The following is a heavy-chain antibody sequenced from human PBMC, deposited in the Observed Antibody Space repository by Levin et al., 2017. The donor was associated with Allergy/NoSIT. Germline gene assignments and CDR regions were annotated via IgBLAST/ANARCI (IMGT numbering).Heavy chain of an antibody. CDR2: ISSDGRKK. Sequence: SGGSLRLSCAASGFTFSSYGMHWVRQAPGKGLEWVAVISSDGRKKFYADSVKGRFTISRDNSKHTLYVQMNSLRAEDTAVYYCAEDVYGRSWYPLGNDAFEMWGQGTKVSVSS. CDR3: AEDVYGRSWYPLGNDAFEM. J-gene: IGHJ3*02. D-gene: IGHD6-13*01. V-gene: IGHV3-30*18. CDR1: GFTFSSYG.